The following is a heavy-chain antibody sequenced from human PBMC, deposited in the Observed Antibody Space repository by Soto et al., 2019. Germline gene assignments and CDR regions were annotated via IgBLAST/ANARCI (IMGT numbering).Heavy chain of an antibody. D-gene: IGHD2-2*01. CDR3: ARVSTRPYYFDY. V-gene: IGHV4-31*03. J-gene: IGHJ4*02. CDR2: IHYSGRT. Sequence: QVQLKESGPGLVKPSQTLSLTSTVSGGSISSEGYYCSWIRQHPGKGLEWIGYIHYSGRTYYTPSLKSRVTLPVDASKNQFSLKLSSVAAADSAVYYCARVSTRPYYFDYWGQGTLVTVSS. CDR1: GGSISSEGYY.